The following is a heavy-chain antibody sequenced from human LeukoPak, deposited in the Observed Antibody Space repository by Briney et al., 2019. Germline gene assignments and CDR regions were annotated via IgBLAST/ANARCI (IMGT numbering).Heavy chain of an antibody. CDR3: TASAYSSSWYRGGKFDY. D-gene: IGHD6-13*01. J-gene: IGHJ4*02. CDR2: IKSKTDGGTT. Sequence: GGSLRLSCAASGFTFSNAWMSWVRQAPGKGLEWVGRIKSKTDGGTTDYAAPSQGRFTISRDDSKNTLYLQMTRLKTEDTAGYYCTASAYSSSWYRGGKFDYWGQGTLVTVSS. V-gene: IGHV3-15*01. CDR1: GFTFSNAW.